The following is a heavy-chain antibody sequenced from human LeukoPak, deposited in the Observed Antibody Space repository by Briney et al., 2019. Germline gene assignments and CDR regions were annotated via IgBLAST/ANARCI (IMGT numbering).Heavy chain of an antibody. Sequence: GGSLRLSCAGSGFTFSNYATHWVRQAPGKGLEWVAFIRYDGSNKYYADSVKGRFTISRDNSKNTLYLQMNSLRAEDTAVYYCAKGGPDIDYWGQGTLVTVSS. J-gene: IGHJ4*02. V-gene: IGHV3-30*02. CDR2: IRYDGSNK. CDR3: AKGGPDIDY. D-gene: IGHD1-14*01. CDR1: GFTFSNYA.